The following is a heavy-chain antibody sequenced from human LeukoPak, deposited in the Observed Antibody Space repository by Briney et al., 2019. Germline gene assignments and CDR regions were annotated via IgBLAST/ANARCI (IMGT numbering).Heavy chain of an antibody. CDR2: IIPILGIA. CDR3: AKDRRPNYYDSSGYHIGTDAFDI. D-gene: IGHD3-22*01. Sequence: ASVKVSCKASGGTFSSYAISWVRQAPGQGLEWMGRIIPILGIANYAQKFQGRVTITADKSTSTAYMELSSLRAEDTAVYYCAKDRRPNYYDSSGYHIGTDAFDIWGQGTMVTVSS. CDR1: GGTFSSYA. J-gene: IGHJ3*02. V-gene: IGHV1-69*04.